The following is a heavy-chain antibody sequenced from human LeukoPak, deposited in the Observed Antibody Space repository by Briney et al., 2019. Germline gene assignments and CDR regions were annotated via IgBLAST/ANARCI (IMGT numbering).Heavy chain of an antibody. V-gene: IGHV1-18*01. D-gene: IGHD3-3*01. Sequence: ASVKVSCKASGFTFTSYGISWVRQAPGQGLEWMGWISAYTGNTNYAQNLQGRVTMTTDTSTSTAHMELRSLRSDDTAVYYCARSHNDFGDDYWGQGSLVTVSS. CDR1: GFTFTSYG. CDR3: ARSHNDFGDDY. J-gene: IGHJ4*02. CDR2: ISAYTGNT.